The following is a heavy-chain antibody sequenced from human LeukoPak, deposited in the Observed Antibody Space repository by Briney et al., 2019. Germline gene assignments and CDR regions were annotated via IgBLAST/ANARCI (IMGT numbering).Heavy chain of an antibody. J-gene: IGHJ6*03. CDR1: GGSISSGDYY. Sequence: PSETLSLTCTVSGGSISSGDYYWSWLRQPPGKALEWIVNIYYSGSTYYNPSLKSRVTISVDTSKNQFSLKLSSVTAADTAVYYCARDILLEAYMDVWGKGTTVTVSS. V-gene: IGHV4-30-4*08. CDR2: IYYSGST. CDR3: ARDILLEAYMDV. D-gene: IGHD2-8*02.